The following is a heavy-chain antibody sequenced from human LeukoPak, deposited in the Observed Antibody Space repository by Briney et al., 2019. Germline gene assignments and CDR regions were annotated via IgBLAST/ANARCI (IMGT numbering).Heavy chain of an antibody. CDR2: VSGSGGIT. D-gene: IGHD3-22*01. J-gene: IGHJ3*02. V-gene: IGHV3-23*01. CDR1: GFTFNNYA. Sequence: GGSLRLSCAASGFTFNNYAMNCVRQAPGKGLEWVSTVSGSGGITYYADTVKSRFTISRDNPENTVYLKMNSLRAEDTALYYCAKYQWLLPDAFDIWGQGTMVTVSS. CDR3: AKYQWLLPDAFDI.